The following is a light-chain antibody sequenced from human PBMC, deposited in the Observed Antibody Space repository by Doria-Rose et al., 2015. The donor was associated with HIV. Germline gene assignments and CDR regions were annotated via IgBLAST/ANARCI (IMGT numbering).Light chain of an antibody. Sequence: EIVLTQSPGTLSLSPGERATLSCRARQRIKSSYLAWYQQKPGQAPRLLIYDASTRATGIPDRFSGSASGTDFTLTISRLEPEDVAVYYCQQYGTSRGTFGQGTRLEIK. V-gene: IGKV3-20*01. J-gene: IGKJ5*01. CDR1: QRIKSSY. CDR2: DAS. CDR3: QQYGTSRGT.